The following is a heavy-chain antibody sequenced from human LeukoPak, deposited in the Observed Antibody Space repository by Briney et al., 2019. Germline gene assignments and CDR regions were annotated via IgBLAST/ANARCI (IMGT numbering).Heavy chain of an antibody. CDR1: GVSVSSGNYY. CDR2: IYTSGST. CDR3: ARARRRWLQFRNAFDI. V-gene: IGHV4-61*02. Sequence: SETLSLTCTVSGVSVSSGNYYWSWIRQPAGKGLEWIGRIYTSGSTTYNPSLKSRVTISVDTSKNQFSLKLSSVTAADTAVYYCARARRRWLQFRNAFDIWGQGTMVTVSS. J-gene: IGHJ3*02. D-gene: IGHD5-24*01.